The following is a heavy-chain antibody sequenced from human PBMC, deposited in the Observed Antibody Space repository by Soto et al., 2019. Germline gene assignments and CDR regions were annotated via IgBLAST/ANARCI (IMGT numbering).Heavy chain of an antibody. J-gene: IGHJ5*02. D-gene: IGHD3-22*01. V-gene: IGHV3-23*01. CDR3: AVGRHKTSGSNTWFDP. Sequence: WVRQAPGKGLEWVSTISDTGGGTFYAGSVKGRFTISRDNSKNTLYLQMHSLRADDSAIYFCAVGRHKTSGSNTWFDPWGRGTLVTVSS. CDR2: ISDTGGGT.